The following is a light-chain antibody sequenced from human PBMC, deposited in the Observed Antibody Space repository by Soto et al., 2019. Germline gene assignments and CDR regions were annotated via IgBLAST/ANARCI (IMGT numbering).Light chain of an antibody. CDR1: NMGSKS. Sequence: SYVLTQPPSVSVAPGQTARITCGGNNMGSKSVHWYQQKPGQAPVMVVYDGTDRPSGIPERFSGSNSGNTATLTISRVEAGDEADYYCQVWDSSSDHVVFGGGTKVTVL. V-gene: IGLV3-21*02. CDR3: QVWDSSSDHVV. J-gene: IGLJ3*02. CDR2: DGT.